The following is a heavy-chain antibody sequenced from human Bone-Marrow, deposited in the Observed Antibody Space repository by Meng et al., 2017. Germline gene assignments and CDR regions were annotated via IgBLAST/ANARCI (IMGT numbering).Heavy chain of an antibody. Sequence: VQLQESGPGLVKPSETLSLTCTVSGGSISSYYWSWIWQPPGKGLEWIGYIYYSGSTNYNPSLKSRVTISVDTSKNQFSLKLSSVTAADTAVYYCARGKHYGDYFDYWGQGTLVTVSS. V-gene: IGHV4-59*01. CDR3: ARGKHYGDYFDY. CDR1: GGSISSYY. CDR2: IYYSGST. J-gene: IGHJ4*02. D-gene: IGHD4-17*01.